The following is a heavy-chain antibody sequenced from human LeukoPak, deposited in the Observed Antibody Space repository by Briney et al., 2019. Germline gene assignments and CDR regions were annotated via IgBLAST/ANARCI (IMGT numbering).Heavy chain of an antibody. CDR1: GGSITDNH. D-gene: IGHD2-2*02. V-gene: IGHV4-4*09. Sequence: SETLSLTCTVSGGSITDNHWSWIRQSPGTGLEWSRYIDSGGTTNQTPSLRRRVTMSLDTSKNQFSLRLSSVTAADTALYYCARHGARAGGYCSSTSCYTFDSWGQGTVVTVSA. CDR3: ARHGARAGGYCSSTSCYTFDS. J-gene: IGHJ4*02. CDR2: IDSGGTT.